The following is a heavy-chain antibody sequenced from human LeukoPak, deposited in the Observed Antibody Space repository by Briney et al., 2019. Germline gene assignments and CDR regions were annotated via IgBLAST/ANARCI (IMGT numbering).Heavy chain of an antibody. V-gene: IGHV3-21*01. CDR1: GFTFSSYS. Sequence: GGSLRLSCAASGFTFSSYSMNWVRRAPGKGLEWVSSISSGSTYIYYADSVKGRFTISRDNAKNSLYLQMNSLRAEDTAVYYRARASDIYGMDVWGQGTTVTVSS. J-gene: IGHJ6*02. CDR2: ISSGSTYI. D-gene: IGHD3-9*01. CDR3: ARASDIYGMDV.